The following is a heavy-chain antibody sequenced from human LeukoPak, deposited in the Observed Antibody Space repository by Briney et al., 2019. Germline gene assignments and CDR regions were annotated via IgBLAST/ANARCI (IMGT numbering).Heavy chain of an antibody. D-gene: IGHD3-16*01. V-gene: IGHV4-59*01. J-gene: IGHJ4*02. CDR1: GGSISSYY. CDR3: ASTRYYDYVWGLDY. CDR2: IYYSGST. Sequence: SETLSLTCTVSGGSISSYYWSWIRQPPGKGLEWIGYIYYSGSTNYNPSLKSRVTISVDTSKNQFSLKLSSVTAADTAVYYCASTRYYDYVWGLDYWGQGTLVTVSS.